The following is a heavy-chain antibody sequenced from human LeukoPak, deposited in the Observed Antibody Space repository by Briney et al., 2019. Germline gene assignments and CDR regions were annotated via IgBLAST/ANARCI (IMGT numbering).Heavy chain of an antibody. Sequence: SETLSLTCGVYGGSFSGYYWSWIRQPPGKGLEWIGEINHSGSTNYNPSLKSRVTISLDTSKNQFSLKLSSVTAADTAVYYCARVSGLSNFDYWGQGTLVTVSS. CDR1: GGSFSGYY. CDR2: INHSGST. D-gene: IGHD2-8*01. J-gene: IGHJ4*02. CDR3: ARVSGLSNFDY. V-gene: IGHV4-34*01.